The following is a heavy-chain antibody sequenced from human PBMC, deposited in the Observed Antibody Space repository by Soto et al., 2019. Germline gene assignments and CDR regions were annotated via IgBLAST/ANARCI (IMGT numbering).Heavy chain of an antibody. J-gene: IGHJ5*02. CDR2: IIPIFGTA. V-gene: IGHV1-69*01. Sequence: QVQLVQSGAEVKKPGSSVKVSCKASGGTFSSYAISWVRRAPGQGLEWMGGIIPIFGTANYAQKFQGRVTITADESTSTAYMELSSLRSEDTAVYYCARDRGRGWTYLGENWFDPWGQGTLVTVSS. CDR1: GGTFSSYA. D-gene: IGHD3-16*01. CDR3: ARDRGRGWTYLGENWFDP.